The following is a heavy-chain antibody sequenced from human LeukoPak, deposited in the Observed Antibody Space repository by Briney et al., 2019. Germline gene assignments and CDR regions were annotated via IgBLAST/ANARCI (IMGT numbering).Heavy chain of an antibody. D-gene: IGHD3-10*01. CDR1: GFTVSSNY. J-gene: IGHJ6*03. V-gene: IGHV4-34*12. Sequence: LRLSCAASGFTVSSNYMSWIRQPPGKGLEWIGEIIHSGNTNYNPSLKSRVTISVDTSKNQLSLKLNSVTAADTAVYYCARRKYYYGSGSYRYYNYYMDVWGKGTTVTISS. CDR3: ARRKYYYGSGSYRYYNYYMDV. CDR2: IIHSGNT.